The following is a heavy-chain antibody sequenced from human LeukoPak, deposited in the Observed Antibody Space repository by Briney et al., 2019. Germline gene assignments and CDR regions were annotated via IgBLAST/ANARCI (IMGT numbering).Heavy chain of an antibody. D-gene: IGHD5-12*01. CDR3: ARTQWLRFMFLNYYYYYMDV. Sequence: PGGSLRLSCAASGFTFSSYGMSWVRQAPGKGLEWVSAISGSGGSTYYADSVKGRFTISRDNSKNTLYLQMNSLRAEDTAVYYCARTQWLRFMFLNYYYYYMDVWGKGTTVTISS. J-gene: IGHJ6*03. CDR2: ISGSGGST. V-gene: IGHV3-23*01. CDR1: GFTFSSYG.